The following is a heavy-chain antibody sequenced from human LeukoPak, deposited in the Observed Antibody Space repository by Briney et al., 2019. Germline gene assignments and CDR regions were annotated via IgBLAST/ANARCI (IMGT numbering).Heavy chain of an antibody. D-gene: IGHD1-14*01. Sequence: GGSLRLSCAASGFTFSTYSMNWVRQAPGKGLEWVSSISSSSNYIYYADAVKGRFTISRDNAKNSLYLQMNSLRAEDTAVYYCARVPGDYWGQGTLVTVSS. CDR1: GFTFSTYS. CDR3: ARVPGDY. V-gene: IGHV3-21*01. CDR2: ISSSSNYI. J-gene: IGHJ4*02.